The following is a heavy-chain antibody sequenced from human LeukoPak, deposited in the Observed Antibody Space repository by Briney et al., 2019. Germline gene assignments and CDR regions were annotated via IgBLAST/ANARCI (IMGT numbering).Heavy chain of an antibody. CDR3: ARAPPVTYYDNLTGYRPGDDAFDI. J-gene: IGHJ3*02. D-gene: IGHD3-9*01. CDR2: INAGNGNT. V-gene: IGHV1-3*01. CDR1: GYTFTSYA. Sequence: ASVKVSCKASGYTFTSYAMHWVRQAPGQRLEWMGWINAGNGNTKYSQKFQGRVTITRDTSASTAYMELSSLRSEDTAVYYCARAPPVTYYDNLTGYRPGDDAFDIWGQGTMVTVSS.